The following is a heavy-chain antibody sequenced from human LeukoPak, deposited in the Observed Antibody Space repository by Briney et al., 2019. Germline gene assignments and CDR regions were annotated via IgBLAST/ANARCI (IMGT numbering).Heavy chain of an antibody. V-gene: IGHV3-30*04. CDR1: GFTFSSYA. CDR2: ISYDGSNK. Sequence: PGRSLRLSCAASGFTFSSYAMHWVRQAPGKGLEWVAVISYDGSNKYYADSVKGRFTISRDNSKNTLYLQMNSLRAEDTAVYYCGVVSRGWYGDYWGQGTLVTVSS. J-gene: IGHJ4*02. CDR3: GVVSRGWYGDY. D-gene: IGHD6-19*01.